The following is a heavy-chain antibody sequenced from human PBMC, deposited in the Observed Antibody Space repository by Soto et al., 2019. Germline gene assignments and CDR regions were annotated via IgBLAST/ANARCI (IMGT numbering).Heavy chain of an antibody. Sequence: GESLKISCKGSGYHFTNYWIGWVLQIPWKGLGWMGFIYPSDSDTRYSPSFQGQVTISADKSISTACLQWSSLKASDTAMYYCARPIGALSTTDFTYWGQGTLVTVSS. CDR3: ARPIGALSTTDFTY. D-gene: IGHD3-22*01. J-gene: IGHJ4*02. CDR1: GYHFTNYW. CDR2: IYPSDSDT. V-gene: IGHV5-51*01.